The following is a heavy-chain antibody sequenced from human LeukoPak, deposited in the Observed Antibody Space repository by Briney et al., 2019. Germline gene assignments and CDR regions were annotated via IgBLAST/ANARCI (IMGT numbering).Heavy chain of an antibody. CDR3: ARGASYCTGGSCFDY. J-gene: IGHJ4*02. Sequence: SETLSLTCTVSGGSITNNNYYWDWIRQPPGKGLEWIGDLYYSGSTHYNPSLKSRVTISVDTSKNQFSLKLGSVTAADTAVYYCARGASYCTGGSCFDYWGQGTLVTVSS. CDR2: LYYSGST. CDR1: GGSITNNNYY. V-gene: IGHV4-39*07. D-gene: IGHD2-15*01.